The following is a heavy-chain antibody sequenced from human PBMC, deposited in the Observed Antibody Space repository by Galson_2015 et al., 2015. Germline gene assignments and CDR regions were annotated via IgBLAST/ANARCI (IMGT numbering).Heavy chain of an antibody. CDR3: VRDPGYYGSGSYSY. CDR1: GFTFSSYG. D-gene: IGHD3-10*01. V-gene: IGHV3-33*01. CDR2: IWYDGNNI. Sequence: SLRLSCAASGFTFSSYGMHWVRQAPGKGLEWVAVIWYDGNNINYADSVKGRFTISRDNSKNTLYLQMNSLRAEDTAVYYCVRDPGYYGSGSYSYWGQGTLVTV. J-gene: IGHJ4*02.